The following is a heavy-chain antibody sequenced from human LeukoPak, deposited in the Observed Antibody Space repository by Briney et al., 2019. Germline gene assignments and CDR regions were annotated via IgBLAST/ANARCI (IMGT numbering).Heavy chain of an antibody. CDR2: ISGSGGST. CDR3: AKGGDMITFGGVIDNYFDY. V-gene: IGHV3-23*01. CDR1: GFTFSSYA. J-gene: IGHJ4*02. Sequence: GGSLRLSCAASGFTFSSYAMSWVRQAPGKGLEWVSAISGSGGSTYYADSVKGRFTISRDNSKNTLYLQMNSLRAEDTAVYYCAKGGDMITFGGVIDNYFDYWGQGTLVTASS. D-gene: IGHD3-16*02.